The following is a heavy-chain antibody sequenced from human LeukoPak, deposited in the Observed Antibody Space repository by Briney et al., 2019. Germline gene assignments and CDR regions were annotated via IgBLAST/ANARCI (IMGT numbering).Heavy chain of an antibody. CDR1: GFIFTDFA. CDR3: AKEYDSGGFDY. J-gene: IGHJ4*02. Sequence: PGGSLRLPCAASGFIFTDFAMHWVRQAPGKGLEWVAVISYDGSNKYYADSVKGRFTISRDNSKNTLYLQMNSLRAEDTAVYYCAKEYDSGGFDYWGQGTLVTVSS. CDR2: ISYDGSNK. V-gene: IGHV3-30*04. D-gene: IGHD3-22*01.